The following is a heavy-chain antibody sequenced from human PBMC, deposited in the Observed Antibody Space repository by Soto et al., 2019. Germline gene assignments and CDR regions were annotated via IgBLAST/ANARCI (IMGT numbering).Heavy chain of an antibody. CDR2: IYAGDSDI. D-gene: IGHD5-12*01. Sequence: GESLKISRKGSGYSFTSYWIGWVRQMPGKGLEWMGIIYAGDSDIRYSPSFQGHVTISADKSISTAYLQWSSLKASDTAMYYCARRPGYHFDYWGQGTLVTVSS. CDR1: GYSFTSYW. V-gene: IGHV5-51*01. CDR3: ARRPGYHFDY. J-gene: IGHJ4*02.